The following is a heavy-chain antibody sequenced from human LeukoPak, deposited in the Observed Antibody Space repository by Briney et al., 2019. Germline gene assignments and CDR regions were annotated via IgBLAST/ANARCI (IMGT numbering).Heavy chain of an antibody. V-gene: IGHV4-39*07. D-gene: IGHD6-13*01. CDR1: GGSISSSSYY. CDR2: IYYSGST. Sequence: PSETLSLTCTVSGGSISSSSYYWGWIRQPPGKGLEWIGSIYYSGSTYYNPSLKSRVTISVDTSKNQFSLKLSSVTAADTAVYYCARDRGSSWLDAFDIWGQGTMVTVSS. CDR3: ARDRGSSWLDAFDI. J-gene: IGHJ3*02.